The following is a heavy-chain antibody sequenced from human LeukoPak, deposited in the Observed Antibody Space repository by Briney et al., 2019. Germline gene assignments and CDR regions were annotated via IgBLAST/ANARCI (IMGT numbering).Heavy chain of an antibody. V-gene: IGHV1-69*04. CDR1: GGTFSSYA. J-gene: IGHJ4*02. CDR3: ERGSSDSLDY. D-gene: IGHD6-19*01. Sequence: SVKVSCKASGGTFSSYAISWVRQAPGQGLEWMGRIIPILGIANYAQKFQGRVTITADKSTSTAYMELSSLRSEDTAVYYCERGSSDSLDYWGQGTLVTVSS. CDR2: IIPILGIA.